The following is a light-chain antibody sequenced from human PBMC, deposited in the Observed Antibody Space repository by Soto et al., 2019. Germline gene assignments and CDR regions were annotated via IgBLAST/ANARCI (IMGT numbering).Light chain of an antibody. V-gene: IGKV3-15*01. CDR2: GAS. Sequence: EIVMTQYQANLSLTTGERGTLSWGASQSVSSNLAWYQQKPGQAPRLLIYGASTRATRIPSRFSGSVSGTEFTLTISCLQSEDFSVYDGQQYDNWTRTFGQGTKVDI. CDR1: QSVSSN. CDR3: QQYDNWTRT. J-gene: IGKJ1*01.